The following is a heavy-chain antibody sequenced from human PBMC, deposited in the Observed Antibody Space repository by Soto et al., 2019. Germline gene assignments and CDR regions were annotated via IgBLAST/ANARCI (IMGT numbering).Heavy chain of an antibody. D-gene: IGHD4-17*01. J-gene: IGHJ4*02. CDR3: ARTTAVPNTLRSRYFFDY. Sequence: PSVKGSCKASGGTFSSYAISWVRQAPGQGLEWMGGIIPIFGTANYAQKFRGRVTITADESKNQFSLRLSSVTTADTALYYCARTTAVPNTLRSRYFFDYWGQGTLVTVSS. CDR2: IIPIFGTA. V-gene: IGHV1-69*01. CDR1: GGTFSSYA.